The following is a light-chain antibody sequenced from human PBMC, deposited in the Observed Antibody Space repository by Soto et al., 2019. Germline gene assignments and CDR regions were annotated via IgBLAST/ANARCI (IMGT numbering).Light chain of an antibody. V-gene: IGKV3-20*01. Sequence: IVLTQSPGTLSLSPGERATLSCRASQSVSTHYLAWYQQKPGQAPRLLIYGASSRATGIPDRFRGSGSGTEFILTISRLEPEDFAVYYCQQYGSSPSFGQGTKVEIK. CDR3: QQYGSSPS. CDR2: GAS. J-gene: IGKJ1*01. CDR1: QSVSTHY.